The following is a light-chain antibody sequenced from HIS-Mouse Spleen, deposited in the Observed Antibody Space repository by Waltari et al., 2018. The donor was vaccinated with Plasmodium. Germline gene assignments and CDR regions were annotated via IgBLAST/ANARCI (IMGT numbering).Light chain of an antibody. J-gene: IGKJ1*01. CDR3: QQYNNWPAWT. CDR2: GAS. V-gene: IGKV3-15*01. Sequence: EIVMTQSPATLSVSPGERATLTCSASQSVSSNLAWYQQQPGQAPRLLIYGASTRATGIPARFSGSGSGTEFTLTISSLQSEDFAVYYCQQYNNWPAWTFGQGTKVEIK. CDR1: QSVSSN.